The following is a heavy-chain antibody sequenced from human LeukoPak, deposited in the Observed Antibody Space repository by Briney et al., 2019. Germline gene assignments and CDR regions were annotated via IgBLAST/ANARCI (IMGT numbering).Heavy chain of an antibody. V-gene: IGHV3-33*01. J-gene: IGHJ4*02. CDR2: IWYDGTKT. D-gene: IGHD1-1*01. CDR3: ARNTEKTTLDY. Sequence: QPGGSLRLSCVASGFTFSNYGMHWVRQAPGKGLEWVAIIWYDGTKTYHAESVKGRFTVARDNSKNTLFLQMNSLRVEDTAVYYCARNTEKTTLDYWGQGTLVTVPS. CDR1: GFTFSNYG.